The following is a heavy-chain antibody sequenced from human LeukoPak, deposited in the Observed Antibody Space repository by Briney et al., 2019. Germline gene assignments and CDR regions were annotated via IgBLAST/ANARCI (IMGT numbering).Heavy chain of an antibody. J-gene: IGHJ5*02. CDR3: ARDGAENWFDP. D-gene: IGHD3-10*01. CDR1: GGSISSYY. V-gene: IGHV4-59*01. CDR2: IYYSGST. Sequence: PSETLSLTCTVSGGSISSYYWSWIRQPPGKGLEWIGYIYYSGSTNYKPSLKSRVTISVDTSKNQFSLKLSSVTAADTAVYYCARDGAENWFDPWGQGTLVTVSS.